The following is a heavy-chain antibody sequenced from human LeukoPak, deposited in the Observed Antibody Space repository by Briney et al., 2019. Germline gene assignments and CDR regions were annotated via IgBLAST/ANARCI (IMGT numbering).Heavy chain of an antibody. J-gene: IGHJ4*02. V-gene: IGHV4-34*01. D-gene: IGHD3-3*01. CDR3: ARSGLYYDFWSGYRQPSDY. CDR2: INHSGST. CDR1: GGSFSGYY. Sequence: SETLSLTCAVYGGSFSGYYWGWIRQPPGKGLEWIGEINHSGSTNYNPSLKSRVTISVDTSKNQFSLKLSSVTAADTAVYYCARSGLYYDFWSGYRQPSDYWGQGTLVTVSS.